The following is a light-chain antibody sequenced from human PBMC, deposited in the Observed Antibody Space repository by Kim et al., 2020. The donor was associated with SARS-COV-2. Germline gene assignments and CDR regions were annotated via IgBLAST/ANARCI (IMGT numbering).Light chain of an antibody. CDR2: DAS. CDR3: QQYNRWPRT. CDR1: QSVSSN. J-gene: IGKJ1*01. Sequence: VAPGERATLSCTASQSVSSNMAWYQQKPGQAPRLLISDASTRATGIPARFSGGGSGTDFTLTISSLQSEDFAVYYCQQYNRWPRTFGQGTKVDIK. V-gene: IGKV3-15*01.